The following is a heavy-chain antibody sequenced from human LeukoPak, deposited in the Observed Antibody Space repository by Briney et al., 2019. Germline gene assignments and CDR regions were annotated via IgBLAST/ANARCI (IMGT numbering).Heavy chain of an antibody. Sequence: AASVKVSCKASGGTFSSYAISWVRQAPGQGLEWMGGIIPIFGTANYAQTFQGRVTITAEQSTSTAYVELSSLRSDDTAVYYCARDQVILNAYYNVNRCDPWGQGTLVGVCS. V-gene: IGHV1-69*13. CDR3: ARDQVILNAYYNVNRCDP. J-gene: IGHJ5*02. CDR2: IIPIFGTA. CDR1: GGTFSSYA. D-gene: IGHD3-9*01.